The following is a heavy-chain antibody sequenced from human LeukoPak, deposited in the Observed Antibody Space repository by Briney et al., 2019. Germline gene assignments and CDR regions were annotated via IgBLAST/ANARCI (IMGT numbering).Heavy chain of an antibody. Sequence: PGGSLRLSCAVSGITLSNYGMSWVRQAPGKGLEWVAGISDRGSRTNYADSVKGRFTISTDHPENTLYLQMNSLRAEDTAVHFCAKRGVVIRVILVGFHKEAYYFDSWGQGALVTVSS. V-gene: IGHV3-23*01. CDR2: ISDRGSRT. CDR1: GITLSNYG. J-gene: IGHJ4*02. CDR3: AKRGVVIRVILVGFHKEAYYFDS. D-gene: IGHD3-22*01.